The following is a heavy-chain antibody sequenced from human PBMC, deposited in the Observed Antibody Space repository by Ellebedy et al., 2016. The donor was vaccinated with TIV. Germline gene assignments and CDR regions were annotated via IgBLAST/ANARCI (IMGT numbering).Heavy chain of an antibody. J-gene: IGHJ4*02. D-gene: IGHD3-22*01. CDR1: GFIFSHYH. CDR2: IWSDGSEE. CDR3: AKGHYYDTYMAYSYAEY. V-gene: IGHV3-30*02. Sequence: PGGSLRLSCAPSGFIFSHYHMHWVRQAPGKGLEWAALIWSDGSEEYYAASVKGRFTLSRDNSKNTLYLQMNSLRHEDTAVYYCAKGHYYDTYMAYSYAEYWGQGALVTVSS.